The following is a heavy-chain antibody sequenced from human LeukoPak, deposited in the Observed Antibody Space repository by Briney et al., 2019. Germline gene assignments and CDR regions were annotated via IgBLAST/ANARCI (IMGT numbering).Heavy chain of an antibody. CDR3: ARVGSMLDQDSYGLDAFDI. J-gene: IGHJ3*02. D-gene: IGHD5-18*01. Sequence: SETLSLTCTVSGGSISSSSYYWGWIRQPPGKGLEWIGSIYYSGSTYYNPSLKSRATISVDTSKNQFSLKLSSVTAADTAVYYCARVGSMLDQDSYGLDAFDIWGQGTMVTVSS. V-gene: IGHV4-39*07. CDR2: IYYSGST. CDR1: GGSISSSSYY.